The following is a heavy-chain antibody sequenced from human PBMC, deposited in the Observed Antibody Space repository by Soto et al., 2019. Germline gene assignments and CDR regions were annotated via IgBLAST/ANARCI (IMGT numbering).Heavy chain of an antibody. Sequence: SETLSLTCAVYGESFNDFYWSWILQPPGKGLEWIGEINRSGSTNYNPSLKCRVTISVDTSKNQFSLRLSSVTAADTAVYYCARQTATDLNALDIWGQGTMVT. CDR3: ARQTATDLNALDI. D-gene: IGHD2-21*02. V-gene: IGHV4-34*01. CDR1: GESFNDFY. CDR2: INRSGST. J-gene: IGHJ3*02.